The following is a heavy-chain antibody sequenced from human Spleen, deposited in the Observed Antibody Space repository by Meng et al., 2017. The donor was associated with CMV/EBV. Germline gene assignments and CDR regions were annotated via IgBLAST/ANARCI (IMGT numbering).Heavy chain of an antibody. CDR1: GITFSSSW. CDR2: INSDDTTT. D-gene: IGHD6-13*01. Sequence: ETLSLTCAASGITFSSSWMHWVRQAPGKGLVWVSRINSDDTTTTYADSVKGRFTISRDNGKNTLYLQMNSLRAEDTAVYYCAKVPNLLAAIGTEYYFDYWGQGTLVTVSS. CDR3: AKVPNLLAAIGTEYYFDY. V-gene: IGHV3-74*01. J-gene: IGHJ4*02.